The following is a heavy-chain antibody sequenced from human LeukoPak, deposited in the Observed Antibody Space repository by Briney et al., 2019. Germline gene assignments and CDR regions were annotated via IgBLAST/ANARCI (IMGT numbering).Heavy chain of an antibody. J-gene: IGHJ4*02. CDR3: ARYSYSSSWYFDY. CDR2: IYHSGST. V-gene: IGHV4-4*02. D-gene: IGHD6-13*01. CDR1: GGSISSSNW. Sequence: SETLSLTCAVSGGSISSSNWWSWVRQPPGKGLEWIGEIYHSGSTNYNPSLKSRVTISVDKSKNQFSLKLSSVTAADTAVYYCARYSYSSSWYFDYWGQGTLVTVSS.